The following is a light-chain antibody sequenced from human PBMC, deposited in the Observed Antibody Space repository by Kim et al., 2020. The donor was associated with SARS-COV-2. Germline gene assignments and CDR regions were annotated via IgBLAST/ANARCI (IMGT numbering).Light chain of an antibody. CDR2: LNSDGSH. Sequence: QLVLTQSPSASASLGASVKLTCTLSSGHSSYAIAWHQQQPEKGPRYLMKLNSDGSHNKGDGIPDRFSGSSSGAERSLTISSLQSEDEADYYCQTWGTGIQVFGGGTKLTVL. J-gene: IGLJ3*02. V-gene: IGLV4-69*01. CDR1: SGHSSYA. CDR3: QTWGTGIQV.